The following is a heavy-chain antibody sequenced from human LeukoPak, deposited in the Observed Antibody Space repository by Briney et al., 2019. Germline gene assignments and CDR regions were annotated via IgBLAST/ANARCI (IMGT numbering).Heavy chain of an antibody. CDR2: ISSSSSTT. D-gene: IGHD4-17*01. CDR1: GFTFSSYS. CDR3: ARVEATDYGDYARY. V-gene: IGHV3-48*04. Sequence: PGGSLRLSCAASGFTFSSYSMNWVRQAPGKGLEWVSYISSSSSTTNYADSVKGRFTISRDNAKNSLYLRMNSLRAEDTAVYYCARVEATDYGDYARYWGQGTLVTVSS. J-gene: IGHJ4*02.